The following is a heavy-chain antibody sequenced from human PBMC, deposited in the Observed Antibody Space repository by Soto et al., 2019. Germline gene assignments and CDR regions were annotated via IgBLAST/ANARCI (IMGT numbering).Heavy chain of an antibody. CDR2: IYWDDDT. D-gene: IGHD2-2*01. J-gene: IGHJ3*01. CDR3: APAYGGTSWPNDAFDV. V-gene: IGHV2-5*02. CDR1: GFSFSADGVG. Sequence: QITLKESGPTLVKPTQTLTLTCIFSGFSFSADGVGVGWIRQPPGKALEWLALIYWDDDTRYSPSLKSRLTITKDTSKNQLVLTMTNMDPVDTAIYSCAPAYGGTSWPNDAFDVWGQGTVVTVSS.